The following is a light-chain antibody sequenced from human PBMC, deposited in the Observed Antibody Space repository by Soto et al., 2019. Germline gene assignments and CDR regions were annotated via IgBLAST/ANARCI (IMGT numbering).Light chain of an antibody. CDR3: MQGTSWPYT. J-gene: IGKJ2*01. CDR2: KIS. V-gene: IGKV2-30*01. CDR1: QSPVTSDGNTY. Sequence: DVVMTQSPLSLSVIPGQPASISCRSSQSPVTSDGNTYLNWFHQRPGQSPRRLIYKISNRDSGVTYRCIGIWSGTEFTLKISRVEAEDVGIYYCMQGTSWPYTFGQGTKLEI.